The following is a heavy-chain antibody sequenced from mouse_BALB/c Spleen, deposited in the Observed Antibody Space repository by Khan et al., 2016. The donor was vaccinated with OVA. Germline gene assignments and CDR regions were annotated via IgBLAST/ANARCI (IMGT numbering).Heavy chain of an antibody. Sequence: EVELVESGGGLVQPGGSRKLSCAASGFTFSDYGMAWIRQGPGKGPEWITFISSLAYNFYYADTVTGRFTLSSENAKNTLYLAMNSLRSEDTAMXYCARGGTGGCAYWGQGTLVTVSA. J-gene: IGHJ3*01. V-gene: IGHV5-15*02. D-gene: IGHD3-1*01. CDR2: ISSLAYNF. CDR3: ARGGTGGCAY. CDR1: GFTFSDYG.